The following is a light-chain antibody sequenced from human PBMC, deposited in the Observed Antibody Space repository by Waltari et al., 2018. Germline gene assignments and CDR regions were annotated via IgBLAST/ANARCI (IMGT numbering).Light chain of an antibody. CDR2: EVS. V-gene: IGLV2-14*01. CDR3: SSSTSSSTLV. CDR1: SSDVGSDNY. Sequence: QSALTQPASVSGSPGQSITISCTGTSSDVGSDNYVSWYQQHPGKAPKLMIYEVSSRPSGVSNRFSGSKSAHTASLTISGLQAEDEADYYCSSSTSSSTLVFGTGTKVTVL. J-gene: IGLJ1*01.